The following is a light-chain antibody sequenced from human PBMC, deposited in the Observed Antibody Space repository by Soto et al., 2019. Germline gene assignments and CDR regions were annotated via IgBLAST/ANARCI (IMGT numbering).Light chain of an antibody. Sequence: DIQMTQSPSSLSASVGDRVTITCRASQNINYYLQWYQQKQGKAPNLLIYAASTLQSGVPSRLSGSESGTDFTLTISSLQSEDFATYVGQQRYITPRTFGQGTKVDIK. CDR3: QQRYITPRT. J-gene: IGKJ1*01. CDR1: QNINYY. V-gene: IGKV1-39*01. CDR2: AAS.